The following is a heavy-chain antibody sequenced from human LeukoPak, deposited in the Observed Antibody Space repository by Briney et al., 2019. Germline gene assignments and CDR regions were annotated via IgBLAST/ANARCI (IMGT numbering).Heavy chain of an antibody. D-gene: IGHD5-24*01. Sequence: GGSLRLSCAASGFTFSSSAMSWVRQAPGKGLEWVSAISGSGGSTYYADSVKGRFTISRDNSKNTLYLQMNSLRAEDTAVYYCAKAVSRDGYNYDYWGQGTLVTVSS. J-gene: IGHJ4*02. CDR2: ISGSGGST. CDR1: GFTFSSSA. CDR3: AKAVSRDGYNYDY. V-gene: IGHV3-23*01.